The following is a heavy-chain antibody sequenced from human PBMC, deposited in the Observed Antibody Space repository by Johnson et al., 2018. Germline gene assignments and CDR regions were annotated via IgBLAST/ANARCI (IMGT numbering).Heavy chain of an antibody. V-gene: IGHV3-13*01. CDR3: ARERYYGSGISAFDI. D-gene: IGHD3-10*01. CDR2: IGSAGDT. CDR1: GFTFSSYD. J-gene: IGHJ3*02. Sequence: VQLVQSGGGWVQPGGSLRLSCAASGFTFSSYDMHWVRQATGKGLEWVSGIGSAGDTYYPGSVKGRFTISRENAKNSLYLQMNILGGGDKAVYYFARERYYGSGISAFDIWGQGTMVTVSS.